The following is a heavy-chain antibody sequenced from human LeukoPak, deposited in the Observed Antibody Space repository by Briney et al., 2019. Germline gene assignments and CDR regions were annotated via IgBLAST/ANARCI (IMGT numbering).Heavy chain of an antibody. CDR2: ISGTNRAI. Sequence: PGGSLRLSCVGSGFNFNAYGTNWVRQAPGEGLEWLAFISGTNRAIHYADSVKGRFTITRDNAKNSLFLHMNSLRAEDTAVYYCATDAGYCSSTSCYLFDPFDYWGQGTLVTVSS. D-gene: IGHD2-2*01. J-gene: IGHJ4*02. V-gene: IGHV3-48*01. CDR1: GFNFNAYG. CDR3: ATDAGYCSSTSCYLFDPFDY.